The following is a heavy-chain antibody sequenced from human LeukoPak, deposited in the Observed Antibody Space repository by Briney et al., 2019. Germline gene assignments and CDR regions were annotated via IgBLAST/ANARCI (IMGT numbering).Heavy chain of an antibody. V-gene: IGHV4-34*01. CDR2: IYYSGST. Sequence: PSETLSLTCAVYGGSFSGYYWSWIRQPPGKGLEWIGYIYYSGSTYYNPSLKSRVTISVDTSKNQFSLRLSSVTAADTAVYYCARERWFGELLSGDYWGQGTLVTVSS. D-gene: IGHD3-10*01. CDR1: GGSFSGYY. CDR3: ARERWFGELLSGDY. J-gene: IGHJ4*02.